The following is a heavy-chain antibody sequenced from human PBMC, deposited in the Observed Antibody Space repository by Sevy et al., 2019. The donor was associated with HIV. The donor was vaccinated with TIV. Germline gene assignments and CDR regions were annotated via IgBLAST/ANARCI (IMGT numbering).Heavy chain of an antibody. CDR2: ISSSSRNI. V-gene: IGHV3-21*01. J-gene: IGHJ6*02. D-gene: IGHD2-15*01. Sequence: GGSLRLSCAASGFTFSSYSMNWVRQAPGKGLEWVSSISSSSRNIYYADSVKGRFTISRDNAKNSLYLQMNSLRAEDTAVYYCARDQPYCSGGSCYSHYYYGMDVWGQGTTVTVSS. CDR3: ARDQPYCSGGSCYSHYYYGMDV. CDR1: GFTFSSYS.